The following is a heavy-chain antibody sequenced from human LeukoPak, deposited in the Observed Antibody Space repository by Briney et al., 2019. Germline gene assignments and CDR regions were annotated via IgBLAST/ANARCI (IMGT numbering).Heavy chain of an antibody. D-gene: IGHD3-9*01. V-gene: IGHV1-18*01. CDR1: GYTFTSYG. CDR2: ISAYNGNT. Sequence: ASVKVSCKASGYTFTSYGISWVRQAPGQGLEWMGWISAYNGNTNYAQKLQGRVTMTTDTSTSAAYMELRSLRSDDTAVYYCARALSANTGYYLYYYYYYMDVWGKGTTVTISS. CDR3: ARALSANTGYYLYYYYYYMDV. J-gene: IGHJ6*03.